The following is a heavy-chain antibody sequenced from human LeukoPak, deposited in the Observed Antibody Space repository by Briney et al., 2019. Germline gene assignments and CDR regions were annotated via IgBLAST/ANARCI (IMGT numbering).Heavy chain of an antibody. CDR3: VKVDFGVYGF. V-gene: IGHV3-64D*09. J-gene: IGHJ4*02. CDR1: RFTFSASD. CDR2: ITRNGGTI. D-gene: IGHD4-17*01. Sequence: GGSLRLSCSASRFTFSASDMHWVRQAPRTGLEYVSAITRNGGTIHYADSVKGRFTISRDNSKNMLYLQMSSLRPEDTAVYYCVKVDFGVYGFWGQGTRVTVSS.